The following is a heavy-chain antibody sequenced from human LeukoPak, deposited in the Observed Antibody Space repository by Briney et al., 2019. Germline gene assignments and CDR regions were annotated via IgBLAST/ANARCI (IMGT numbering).Heavy chain of an antibody. V-gene: IGHV3-23*01. CDR2: ISGSGGST. J-gene: IGHJ4*02. CDR1: GFTFSSYA. Sequence: GGSLRLSCAASGFTFSSYAMSWVRQAPGKGLEWVSAISGSGGSTYYADSVKGRFTISRDNSKNTLYLQMNSLRAEDTAVYYCARVREIVATIGGFDYWGQGTLVTVSS. CDR3: ARVREIVATIGGFDY. D-gene: IGHD5-12*01.